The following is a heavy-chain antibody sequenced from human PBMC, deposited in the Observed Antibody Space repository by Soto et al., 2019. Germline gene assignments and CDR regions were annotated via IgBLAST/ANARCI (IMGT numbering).Heavy chain of an antibody. CDR1: GGSISPSY. CDR2: IYYTGNT. J-gene: IGHJ4*02. D-gene: IGHD3-16*01. CDR3: AAGLDRNKVGY. Sequence: QVRLQESGPGLVEPSETLSLTCTVSGGSISPSYWNWVRQPPGKRLEWIGCIYYTGNTYYNPSLKSRATISRDTSKHQFSLAVASVPASDTAMYSCAAGLDRNKVGYWGQGTLVTVSS. V-gene: IGHV4-59*01.